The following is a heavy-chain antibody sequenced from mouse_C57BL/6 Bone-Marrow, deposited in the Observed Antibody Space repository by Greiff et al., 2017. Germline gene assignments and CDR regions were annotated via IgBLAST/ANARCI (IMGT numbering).Heavy chain of an antibody. J-gene: IGHJ4*01. CDR2: IDPENGDT. Sequence: VQLKQSGAELVRPGASVKLSCTASGFNIKDDYMHWVKQRPEQGLEWIGWIDPENGDTEYASKFQGKATITADTSSNTAYLQLSSLTSEDTAVYYCTTGYYYAMDYGGQGTSVTVSS. CDR1: GFNIKDDY. D-gene: IGHD2-2*01. CDR3: TTGYYYAMDY. V-gene: IGHV14-4*01.